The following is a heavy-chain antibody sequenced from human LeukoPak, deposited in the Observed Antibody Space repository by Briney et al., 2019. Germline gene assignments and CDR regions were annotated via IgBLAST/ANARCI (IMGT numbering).Heavy chain of an antibody. Sequence: ASVKVSCKASGYTFTSYDISWVRQATGQGLEWMGWMNPNSGNAGYAQRFQGRVTMTRNNSISTAYMELTSLRSEDTAVYYCARLGDYYDSSGYYRTLDYWGQGTLVTVSS. CDR1: GYTFTSYD. V-gene: IGHV1-8*01. CDR2: MNPNSGNA. CDR3: ARLGDYYDSSGYYRTLDY. J-gene: IGHJ4*02. D-gene: IGHD3-22*01.